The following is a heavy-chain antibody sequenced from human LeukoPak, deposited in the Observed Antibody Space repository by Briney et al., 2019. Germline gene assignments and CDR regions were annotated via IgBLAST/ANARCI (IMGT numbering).Heavy chain of an antibody. D-gene: IGHD2-21*01. CDR3: ARDMLFQYYFDY. J-gene: IGHJ4*02. Sequence: PGRSLRLSCAASGFTFSSYAMHWVRQAPGKGLEWVAVISYDGSNKYYADSVKGRFTISRDNSKNTLYLQMNSLRAEDTAVYYCARDMLFQYYFDYWSQGTLVTVSS. CDR2: ISYDGSNK. V-gene: IGHV3-30*04. CDR1: GFTFSSYA.